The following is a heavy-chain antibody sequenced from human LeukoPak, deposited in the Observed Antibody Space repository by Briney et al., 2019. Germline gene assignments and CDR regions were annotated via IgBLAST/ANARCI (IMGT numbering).Heavy chain of an antibody. CDR3: ARVVDTAMGDVGYMDV. J-gene: IGHJ6*03. Sequence: PGGSLRLSCAASGFTFSSYSMNWVRQAPGKGLEWVSSISSSSSYIYYADSVKGRFTISRDNAKNSLYLQMNSLRAEDTAVYYCARVVDTAMGDVGYMDVWGKGTTVTVSS. CDR1: GFTFSSYS. V-gene: IGHV3-21*01. CDR2: ISSSSSYI. D-gene: IGHD5-18*01.